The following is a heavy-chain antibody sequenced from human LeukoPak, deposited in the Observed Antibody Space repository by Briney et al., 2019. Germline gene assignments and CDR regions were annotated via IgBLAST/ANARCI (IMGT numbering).Heavy chain of an antibody. CDR2: IIPIFGTA. CDR1: GGTFSSYA. V-gene: IGHV1-69*13. D-gene: IGHD7-27*01. J-gene: IGHJ4*02. Sequence: GASVKVSCKASGGTFSSYAISWVRQAPGQGLEWMGGIIPIFGTANYAQKFQGRVTITADESTSTAYMELCSLRSEDTAVYYCARGRLGDYFDYWGQGTLVTVSS. CDR3: ARGRLGDYFDY.